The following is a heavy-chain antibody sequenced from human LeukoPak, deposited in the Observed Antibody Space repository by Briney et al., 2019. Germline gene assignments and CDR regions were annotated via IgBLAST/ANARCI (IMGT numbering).Heavy chain of an antibody. Sequence: GGSLRLSCAASGFTFSSYAMSWVRQAPGKGLEWVSAISGSGGSTYYADSVKGRFTISRDNSKNTLYLQMNSLRAEDTAVYYCARWITIFGVVIIRRGLFDYWGQGTLVTVSS. CDR2: ISGSGGST. D-gene: IGHD3-3*01. CDR3: ARWITIFGVVIIRRGLFDY. V-gene: IGHV3-23*01. CDR1: GFTFSSYA. J-gene: IGHJ4*02.